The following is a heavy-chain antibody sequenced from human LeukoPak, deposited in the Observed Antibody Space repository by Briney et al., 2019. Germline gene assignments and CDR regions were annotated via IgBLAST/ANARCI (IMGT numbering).Heavy chain of an antibody. Sequence: SETLSLTCTVSGGSISSYYWSWIRQPAGKGLEWIGRIYTSGSTNYNPSLKSRVTMSVGTSKNQFSLKLSSVTAADTAVYYCARDYLMVDAFDIWGQGTMVTVSS. CDR1: GGSISSYY. CDR2: IYTSGST. D-gene: IGHD2-8*01. CDR3: ARDYLMVDAFDI. V-gene: IGHV4-4*07. J-gene: IGHJ3*02.